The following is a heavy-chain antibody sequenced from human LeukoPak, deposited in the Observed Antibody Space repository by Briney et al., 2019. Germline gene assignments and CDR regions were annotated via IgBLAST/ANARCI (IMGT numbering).Heavy chain of an antibody. Sequence: PSETLSLTCTVSDDSISSSSYYWGWIRQSPGKGLEWIGTIHPHGTMFYNPSLESRVTISVDKSKRLFSLKLRSVTAADTAVYHCSRGWDACKLGNYWGQGSLVTVSS. CDR1: DDSISSSSYY. CDR3: SRGWDACKLGNY. D-gene: IGHD1-26*01. CDR2: IHPHGTM. V-gene: IGHV4-39*01. J-gene: IGHJ4*02.